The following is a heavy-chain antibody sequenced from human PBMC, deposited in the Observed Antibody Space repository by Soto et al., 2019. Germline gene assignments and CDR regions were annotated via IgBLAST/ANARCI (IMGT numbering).Heavy chain of an antibody. D-gene: IGHD2-15*01. V-gene: IGHV5-51*01. J-gene: IGHJ4*02. CDR1: GYIFIDYW. CDR2: VYPRDSDT. CDR3: ARPPLPGYSIHFNS. Sequence: GESLKISCKASGYIFIDYWIGWVRQMPGKGLEWMGIVYPRDSDTRYSPSFHGQVTISADRSTGTAFLQWRSLKASDTALYYCARPPLPGYSIHFNSWGQGTRVTVSS.